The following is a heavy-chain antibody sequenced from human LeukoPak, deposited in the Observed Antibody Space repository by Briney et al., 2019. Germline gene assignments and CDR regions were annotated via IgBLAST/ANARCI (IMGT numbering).Heavy chain of an antibody. CDR3: ARHKFGDHFDY. CDR2: IYYSGNT. D-gene: IGHD4-17*01. V-gene: IGHV4-39*01. CDR1: GGSISSTSYY. J-gene: IGHJ4*02. Sequence: PSETLSLTCTVSGGSISSTSYYWGWIRQPPGKGLEWVGSIYYSGNTYYNPSLKSRVTISVDTSKTQFSLKLSSVTAADTAVYYCARHKFGDHFDYWGQGTLVTVSS.